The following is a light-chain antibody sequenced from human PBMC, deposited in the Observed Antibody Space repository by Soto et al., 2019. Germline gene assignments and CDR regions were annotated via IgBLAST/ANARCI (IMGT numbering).Light chain of an antibody. CDR2: EVS. V-gene: IGLV2-14*01. J-gene: IGLJ2*01. CDR1: SSDVGFYNY. Sequence: QSVLTQPASVSGSPGQSITISCTGTSSDVGFYNYVSWYQQHPGKAPKLMIYEVSNRPSGVSNRFSGSKSGNTASLTISGLQAGDEADYYCSSYTSSSPSVVFGGGTKVTVL. CDR3: SSYTSSSPSVV.